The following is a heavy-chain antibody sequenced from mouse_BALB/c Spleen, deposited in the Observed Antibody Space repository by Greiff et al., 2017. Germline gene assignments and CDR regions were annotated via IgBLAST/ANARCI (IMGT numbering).Heavy chain of an antibody. CDR1: GYTFTSYW. CDR3: ARGDYDEAY. Sequence: VQLQQSGAELAQPGASVKLSCKASGYTFTSYWMHWVKQRPGPGLEWIGYINPSTGYTEYNQKFKDKATLTEDKSSSTAYMQLRSRTSDDSAVYYCARGDYDEAYWGQGTLVTVSA. D-gene: IGHD2-4*01. V-gene: IGHV1-7*01. CDR2: INPSTGYT. J-gene: IGHJ3*01.